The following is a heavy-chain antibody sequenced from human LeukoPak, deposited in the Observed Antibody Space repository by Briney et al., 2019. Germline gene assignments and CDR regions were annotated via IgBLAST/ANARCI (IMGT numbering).Heavy chain of an antibody. V-gene: IGHV3-7*01. CDR3: ARGLDNYGYSANI. CDR1: GFTFSNYW. J-gene: IGHJ6*04. Sequence: PGGSLRLSCAASGFTFSNYWMSWVRQAPGNGPEWVANIKEDESEKNYVDSVKGRFTISRDSAKNSLYLQMNSLRAEDTAVYYCARGLDNYGYSANIWGKGTTVTISS. D-gene: IGHD5-18*01. CDR2: IKEDESEK.